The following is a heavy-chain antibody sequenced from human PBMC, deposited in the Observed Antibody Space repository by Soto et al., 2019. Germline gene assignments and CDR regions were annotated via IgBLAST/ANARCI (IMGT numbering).Heavy chain of an antibody. CDR1: GGTFSSYT. D-gene: IGHD3-10*01. CDR3: ARDTEGYYGSGSYYIGQSRAFDI. J-gene: IGHJ3*02. Sequence: SVKVSCKASGGTFSSYTISWVRQAPGQGLEWMGRIIPILGIANYAQKFQGRVTITADKSTSTAYMELSSLRSEDTAMYYCARDTEGYYGSGSYYIGQSRAFDIWGQGTMVTVSS. V-gene: IGHV1-69*04. CDR2: IIPILGIA.